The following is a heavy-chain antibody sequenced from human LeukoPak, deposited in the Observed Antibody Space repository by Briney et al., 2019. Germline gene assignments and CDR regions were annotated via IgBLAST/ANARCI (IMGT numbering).Heavy chain of an antibody. V-gene: IGHV4-34*01. CDR3: ARRRGLGVVVRTNNWFDP. Sequence: PSETLSLTCAVYGGSFSGYYWSWIRQPPGKGLEWIGEINHSGSTNYNPSLKSRVTISVDTSKNQFSLKLSSVTAADTAVYYCARRRGLGVVVRTNNWFDPWGQGTLVTVSS. CDR2: INHSGST. CDR1: GGSFSGYY. J-gene: IGHJ5*02. D-gene: IGHD2-2*01.